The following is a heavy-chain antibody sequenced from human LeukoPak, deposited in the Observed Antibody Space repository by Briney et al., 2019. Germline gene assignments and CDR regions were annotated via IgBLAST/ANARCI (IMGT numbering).Heavy chain of an antibody. Sequence: GGSLKLSWAASEFIFIKAGWTGFRQVPGKGLDWVGRIKSNPDGGTTEYAAPVKGRFTISRDDSKNTLFLQMNSLKTEDTALYYCGGFGYWGQGTLVTVSS. CDR2: IKSNPDGGTT. V-gene: IGHV3-15*01. CDR1: EFIFIKAG. J-gene: IGHJ4*02. CDR3: GGFGY.